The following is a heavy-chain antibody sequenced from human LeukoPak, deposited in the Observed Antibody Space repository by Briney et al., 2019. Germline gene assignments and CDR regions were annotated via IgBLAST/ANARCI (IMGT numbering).Heavy chain of an antibody. Sequence: GGPLRLSCAASGFTFDDYAMHWVRQAPGKGLEWVSGISWNSGSIGYADSVKGRFTISRDNAKNSLYLQMNSLRAEDTALYYCAKDIVVVPAAEGYFDYWGQGTLVTVSS. V-gene: IGHV3-9*01. CDR2: ISWNSGSI. J-gene: IGHJ4*02. CDR3: AKDIVVVPAAEGYFDY. CDR1: GFTFDDYA. D-gene: IGHD2-2*01.